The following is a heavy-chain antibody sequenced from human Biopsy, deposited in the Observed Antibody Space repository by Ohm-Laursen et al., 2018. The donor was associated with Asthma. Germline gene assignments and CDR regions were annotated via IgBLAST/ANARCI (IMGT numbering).Heavy chain of an antibody. CDR2: IYSGGTS. J-gene: IGHJ3*02. Sequence: SLRLSCAASGITFSTYGMHWVRQAPGKGLEWVSVIYSGGTSHTADSVRGRFTISRDYSKNTLYLQMHSLRAEDTAVYYCARAYGGSFFSGSFDIWGQGTMVTVSS. D-gene: IGHD4-23*01. V-gene: IGHV3-NL1*01. CDR3: ARAYGGSFFSGSFDI. CDR1: GITFSTYG.